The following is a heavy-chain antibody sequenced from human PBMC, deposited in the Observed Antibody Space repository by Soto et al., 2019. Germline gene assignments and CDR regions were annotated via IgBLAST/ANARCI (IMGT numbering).Heavy chain of an antibody. CDR2: INAGNGNT. V-gene: IGHV1-3*01. Sequence: QVQLVQSGAEVKKPGASVKVSCKSSGYTFTSYAIHSVRHAPGQRLEWMGWINAGNGNTKYSQKFQGRVTITRDTSASTAYMELSSLRSEDTAVYYCARDHYGDYEHWGQGTLVTVSS. D-gene: IGHD4-17*01. CDR1: GYTFTSYA. J-gene: IGHJ1*01. CDR3: ARDHYGDYEH.